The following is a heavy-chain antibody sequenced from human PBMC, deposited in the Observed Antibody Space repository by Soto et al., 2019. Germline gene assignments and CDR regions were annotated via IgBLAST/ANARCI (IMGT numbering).Heavy chain of an antibody. D-gene: IGHD2-2*01. CDR3: ASTIVVVPAAIILTAYYYYYGMDV. J-gene: IGHJ6*02. CDR2: IIPIFGTA. V-gene: IGHV1-69*13. CDR1: GGTFSSYA. Sequence: SVKVSCKASGGTFSSYAISWVRQAPGQGLEWMGGIIPIFGTANYAQKFQGRVTITADESTSTAYMELSSLRSEDTAVYYCASTIVVVPAAIILTAYYYYYGMDVWGQGTTVTVSS.